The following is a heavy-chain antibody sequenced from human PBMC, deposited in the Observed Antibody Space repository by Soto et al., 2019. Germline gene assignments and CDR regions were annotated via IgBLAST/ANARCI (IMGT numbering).Heavy chain of an antibody. CDR1: GFTFSSYS. D-gene: IGHD5-18*01. CDR2: ISSSSSYI. V-gene: IGHV3-21*01. Sequence: EVQLLESGGGLVQPGGSLRLSCAASGFTFSSYSMNWVRQAPGKGLEWVSSISSSSSYIYYADSVKGRFTISRDNAKNSLYLQMNSLRAEDTAVYYCARVQIQLWPGVNGMDVWGQGTTVTVSS. J-gene: IGHJ6*02. CDR3: ARVQIQLWPGVNGMDV.